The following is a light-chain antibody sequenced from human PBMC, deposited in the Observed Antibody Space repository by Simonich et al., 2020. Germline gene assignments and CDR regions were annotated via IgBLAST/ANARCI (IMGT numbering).Light chain of an antibody. J-gene: IGKJ2*01. CDR3: QQYYSTPYT. Sequence: DIVMTQSPDSLAVSLGERATINCKSSQSVLYSSNNKNYLAWYKLKPGQPPKLLIYWASNRQSGVPSRFSGSGSGTDFTLTISSLQAEDVAVYYCQQYYSTPYTFGQGTKLEIK. V-gene: IGKV4-1*01. CDR1: QSVLYSSNNKNY. CDR2: WAS.